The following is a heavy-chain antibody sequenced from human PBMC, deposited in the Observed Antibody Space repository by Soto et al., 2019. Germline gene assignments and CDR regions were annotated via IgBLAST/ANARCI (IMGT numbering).Heavy chain of an antibody. D-gene: IGHD4-4*01. V-gene: IGHV3-30*02. Sequence: GGSLRLSCAASGFTFSSYGMHWVRQAPGKGLEWVAVIWYDGSNKYYADSVKGRFTISRDNSKNTLYLQMNSLRAEDTAVYYCAKDRGYYSNTYYFDYWGQGTLVTVSS. CDR1: GFTFSSYG. CDR3: AKDRGYYSNTYYFDY. CDR2: IWYDGSNK. J-gene: IGHJ4*02.